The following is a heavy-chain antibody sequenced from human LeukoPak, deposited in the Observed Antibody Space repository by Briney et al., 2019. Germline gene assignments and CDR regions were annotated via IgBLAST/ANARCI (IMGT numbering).Heavy chain of an antibody. CDR2: VNPDDSDT. Sequence: GESLKISCKGSGYSFTSHWIGWVRQMPGKGLEWMGIVNPDDSDTIYSPSFQGQVTISADESITTAYLQWSSLKASDTAMYYCARLRWPRGGRSSFDYWGQGALVTVSS. CDR3: ARLRWPRGGRSSFDY. CDR1: GYSFTSHW. J-gene: IGHJ4*02. V-gene: IGHV5-51*01. D-gene: IGHD3-10*01.